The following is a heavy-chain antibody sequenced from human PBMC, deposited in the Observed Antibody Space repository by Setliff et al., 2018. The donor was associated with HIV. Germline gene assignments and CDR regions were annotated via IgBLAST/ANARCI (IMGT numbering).Heavy chain of an antibody. CDR2: IYYTGNT. CDR1: GGSISSYY. CDR3: ARGRGWDITTDYYLDV. V-gene: IGHV4-59*08. Sequence: SETLSLTCTVSGGSISSYYWSWIRQSPGKGLEWIGYIYYTGNTNYNPSLKSRVTISVDTSKNQFSLKLNSVTAADTAVYYCARGRGWDITTDYYLDVWGKGTTVTVSS. D-gene: IGHD1-26*01. J-gene: IGHJ6*03.